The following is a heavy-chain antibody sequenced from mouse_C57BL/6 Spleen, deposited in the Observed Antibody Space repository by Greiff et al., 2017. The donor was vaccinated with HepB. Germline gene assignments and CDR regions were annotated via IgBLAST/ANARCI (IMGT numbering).Heavy chain of an antibody. CDR3: ARDMIRGGYFDY. Sequence: EVQRVESGGGLVKPGGSLKLSCAASGFTFSSYAMSWVRQTPEKRLEWVATISDGGSYTYYPDNVKGRFTISRDNAKNNLYLQMSHLKSEDTAMYYCARDMIRGGYFDYWGQGTTLTVSS. V-gene: IGHV5-4*01. CDR1: GFTFSSYA. J-gene: IGHJ2*01. CDR2: ISDGGSYT. D-gene: IGHD2-4*01.